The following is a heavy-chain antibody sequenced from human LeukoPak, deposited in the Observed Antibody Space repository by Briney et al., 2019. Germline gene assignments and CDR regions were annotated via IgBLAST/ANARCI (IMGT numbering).Heavy chain of an antibody. CDR3: VRGRWLRNWFDP. Sequence: SETLSLTCAVYGGSFSGYYWSWIRQPPGKGLEWIGEINHSGSTNYNPSLKSRVTISVDTSKNQFSLKLSSVTAADTAVYYCVRGRWLRNWFDPWGQGTLVTVSS. CDR2: INHSGST. J-gene: IGHJ5*02. V-gene: IGHV4-34*01. CDR1: GGSFSGYY. D-gene: IGHD4-23*01.